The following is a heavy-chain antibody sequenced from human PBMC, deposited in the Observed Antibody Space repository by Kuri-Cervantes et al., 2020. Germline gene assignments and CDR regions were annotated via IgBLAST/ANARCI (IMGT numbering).Heavy chain of an antibody. CDR3: AHSSYGDYGNY. D-gene: IGHD4-17*01. Sequence: SGPTLVKPTQTRTLTCTFPGFSLSTSGMCVSWIRQPPGKALEWLALSEWDDDKYYSTYLKTRLTISKDTTKNQVDLTMTNMDPVDTPTYYCAHSSYGDYGNYWGQGTLVTVSS. J-gene: IGHJ4*02. CDR2: SEWDDDK. V-gene: IGHV2-70*12. CDR1: GFSLSTSGMC.